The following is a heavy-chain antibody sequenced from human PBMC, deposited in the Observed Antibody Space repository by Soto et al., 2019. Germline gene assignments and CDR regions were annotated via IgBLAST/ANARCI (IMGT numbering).Heavy chain of an antibody. D-gene: IGHD3-10*01. Sequence: SETLSLTCTVSGGSISSGDYYWSWIRQPPGKGLEWIGYIYYSGSTYYNPSLKSRVTISVDTSKNQFSLKLSSVTAADTAVYYCARGVWFGEFNWFDPWGQGTLVTVSS. CDR3: ARGVWFGEFNWFDP. CDR1: GGSISSGDYY. CDR2: IYYSGST. V-gene: IGHV4-30-4*01. J-gene: IGHJ5*02.